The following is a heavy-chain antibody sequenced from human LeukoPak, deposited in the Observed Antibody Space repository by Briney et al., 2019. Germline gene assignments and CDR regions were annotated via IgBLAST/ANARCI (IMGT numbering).Heavy chain of an antibody. V-gene: IGHV1-8*01. CDR3: ARGGDYGDYLSYYYYYGMDV. CDR2: MNPNSGNT. CDR1: GYTFTSYD. J-gene: IGHJ6*02. Sequence: ASVKVSCKASGYTFTSYDINWVRQATGQGLEWMGWMNPNSGNTGYAQKFQGRVTMTRNTSISTAYMELSSLRSEDTAVYYCARGGDYGDYLSYYYYYGMDVWGQGTTVTVAS. D-gene: IGHD4-17*01.